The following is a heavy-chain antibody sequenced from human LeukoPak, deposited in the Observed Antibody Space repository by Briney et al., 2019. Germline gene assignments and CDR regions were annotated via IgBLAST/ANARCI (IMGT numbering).Heavy chain of an antibody. CDR2: IWYDGSNK. D-gene: IGHD3-16*01. J-gene: IGHJ4*02. CDR3: ARDRGGEFDY. CDR1: GFTFSSYG. Sequence: GGSLRLSCAASGFTFSSYGMHWVRQAPGKGLEWVAVIWYDGSNKYYADSVKGRFTISRDNSKNTLYLQMNSLRADDTAVFYCARDRGGEFDYWGQGTLVTVSS. V-gene: IGHV3-33*01.